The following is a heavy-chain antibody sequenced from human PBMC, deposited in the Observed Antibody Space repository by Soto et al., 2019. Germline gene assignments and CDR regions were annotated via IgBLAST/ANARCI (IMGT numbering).Heavy chain of an antibody. CDR1: GFSFRSYA. J-gene: IGHJ4*02. CDR3: ARARLDTPALEY. Sequence: QVQLVESGGGVLQPGRSLRLSCAASGFSFRSYAMHWVRQAPGKGLEWVAVMSYDGSDKDYADSVKGRFTISRDNSKNTLYLQMSSLRAEDTAVYYCARARLDTPALEYWGQGTLVTVSS. CDR2: MSYDGSDK. V-gene: IGHV3-30-3*01. D-gene: IGHD2-2*01.